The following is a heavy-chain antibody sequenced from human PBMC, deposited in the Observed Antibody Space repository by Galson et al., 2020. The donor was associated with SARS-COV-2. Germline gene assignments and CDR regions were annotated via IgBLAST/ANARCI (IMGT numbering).Heavy chain of an antibody. J-gene: IGHJ4*02. Sequence: SETLSLTCTVSGYSISSGYFWGWIRQPPGKGLEWMGSNYHSGSTYYNPSLKSRVNISVDTYKNQFSLKLSSVTAADTAVYYCATYSVVVVAATPLRADYWGQGTLVTVSS. CDR2: NYHSGST. CDR1: GYSISSGYF. V-gene: IGHV4-38-2*02. D-gene: IGHD2-15*01. CDR3: ATYSVVVVAATPLRADY.